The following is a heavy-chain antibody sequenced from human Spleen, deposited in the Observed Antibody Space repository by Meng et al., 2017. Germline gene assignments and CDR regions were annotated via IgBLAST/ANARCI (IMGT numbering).Heavy chain of an antibody. D-gene: IGHD6-19*01. J-gene: IGHJ4*02. CDR1: GGSISSDAYY. Sequence: SETLSLTCTVSGGSISSDAYYWSWIRQNPGKGLEWIGYIYYSGSTYYNPSLKSRVTISVDTSKNQFSLKVNSVTAADTAVYYCARLVGQQWDYWGQGTLVTVSS. V-gene: IGHV4-31*03. CDR2: IYYSGST. CDR3: ARLVGQQWDY.